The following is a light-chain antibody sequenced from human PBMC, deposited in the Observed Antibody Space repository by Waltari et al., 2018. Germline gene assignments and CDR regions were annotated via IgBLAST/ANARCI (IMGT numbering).Light chain of an antibody. CDR1: QGISSY. CDR3: QQLNSYPLT. J-gene: IGKJ4*01. CDR2: AAS. V-gene: IGKV1-9*01. Sequence: LTEFQSSRSASVGDRATNTCRASQGISSYLAWYQQKPGKAPKLLIYAASTLQSGVPSRFSGSGSGTDFTLTISSLQPEDFATYYCQQLNSYPLTFGGGTKVEIK.